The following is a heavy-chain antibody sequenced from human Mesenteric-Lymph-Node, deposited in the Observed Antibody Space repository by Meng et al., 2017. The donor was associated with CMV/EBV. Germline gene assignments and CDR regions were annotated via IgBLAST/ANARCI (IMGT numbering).Heavy chain of an antibody. CDR3: ARGEGYYGSGSYSNYYYGVDV. CDR1: GFTFSSYS. V-gene: IGHV3-21*01. CDR2: ISSSSSYI. Sequence: GESLKISCAASGFTFSSYSMNWVRQAPGKGLEWVSSISSSSSYIYYADSVKGRFTISRDNAKNSLYLQMNSLRAEDTAVYYCARGEGYYGSGSYSNYYYGVDVWGQGTTVTVSS. J-gene: IGHJ6*02. D-gene: IGHD3-10*01.